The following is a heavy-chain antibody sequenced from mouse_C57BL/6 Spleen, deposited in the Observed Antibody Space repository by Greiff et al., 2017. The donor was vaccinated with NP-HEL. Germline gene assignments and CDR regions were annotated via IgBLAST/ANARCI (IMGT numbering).Heavy chain of an antibody. V-gene: IGHV10-1*01. CDR1: GFSFNTYA. J-gene: IGHJ1*03. Sequence: EVQVVESGGGLVQPKGSLKLSCAASGFSFNTYAMNWVRQAPGKGLEWVARIRSKSNNYATYYADSVKDRFTISRDDSESMLYLQMNNLKTEDTAMYYCVRGYYGNYVWYFDVWGTGTTVTVSS. CDR2: IRSKSNNYAT. CDR3: VRGYYGNYVWYFDV. D-gene: IGHD2-1*01.